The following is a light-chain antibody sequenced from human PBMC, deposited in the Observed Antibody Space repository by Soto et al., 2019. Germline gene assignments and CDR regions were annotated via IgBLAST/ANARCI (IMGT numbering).Light chain of an antibody. J-gene: IGKJ2*01. Sequence: EIALAQSPATLSLSPGERATLSCRASQSVSNNYLAWYQQKSGQAPRLLIYEASSRATDIPDRFSGSGSGTDFTLTINRLEPEDFAVYYCQQYAGSPFTFGQGTNVEIK. CDR2: EAS. V-gene: IGKV3-20*01. CDR3: QQYAGSPFT. CDR1: QSVSNNY.